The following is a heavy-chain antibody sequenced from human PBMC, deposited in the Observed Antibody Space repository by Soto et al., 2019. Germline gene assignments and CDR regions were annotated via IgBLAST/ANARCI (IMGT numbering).Heavy chain of an antibody. CDR2: INPNTGGT. Sequence: GASVKVSCKASGYTFTGYYIHWVRQAPGQGLEWVGWINPNTGGTNYAQKFQGWVTMTRDTSIYTAYMELSRLKSDDTAAYYCAIGGSQRHYYQAMDVWGQGTTVTVSS. J-gene: IGHJ6*02. CDR1: GYTFTGYY. CDR3: AIGGSQRHYYQAMDV. V-gene: IGHV1-2*04. D-gene: IGHD1-1*01.